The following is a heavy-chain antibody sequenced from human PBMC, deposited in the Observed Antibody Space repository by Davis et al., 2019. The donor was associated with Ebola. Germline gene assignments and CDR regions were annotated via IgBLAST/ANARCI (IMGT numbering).Heavy chain of an antibody. CDR3: ARGRRILVSGYYYYYYGMDV. CDR2: IWYDGSNK. D-gene: IGHD2-8*02. V-gene: IGHV3-33*01. J-gene: IGHJ6*02. Sequence: PGGSLRLSCAASGFTFSSYGMHWVRQAPGKGLEWVAVIWYDGSNKYYADSVKGRFTISRDNSKNTLYLQMNSLRAEDTAVYYCARGRRILVSGYYYYYYGMDVWGQGTTVTVSS. CDR1: GFTFSSYG.